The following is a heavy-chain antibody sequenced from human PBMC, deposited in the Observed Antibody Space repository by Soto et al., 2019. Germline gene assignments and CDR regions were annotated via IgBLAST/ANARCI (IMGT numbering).Heavy chain of an antibody. J-gene: IGHJ5*02. Sequence: GGSLRLSCAASGFTFSNSWMTWVRQAPGKGLEWVANMNQDGSEKYYEDSVKGRFTISRDNAKNSLSLQMNSLRAEDTAVYFCARGADYGDPPSWFDPWGQGTLVTVSS. CDR2: MNQDGSEK. V-gene: IGHV3-7*03. CDR1: GFTFSNSW. D-gene: IGHD4-17*01. CDR3: ARGADYGDPPSWFDP.